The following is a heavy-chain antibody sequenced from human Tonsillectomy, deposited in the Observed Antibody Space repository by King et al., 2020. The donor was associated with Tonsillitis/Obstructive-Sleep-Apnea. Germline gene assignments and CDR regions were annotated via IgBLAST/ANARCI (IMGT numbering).Heavy chain of an antibody. CDR3: ARGLLLVDY. CDR1: GFTFSSYG. CDR2: IWYDGSNK. V-gene: IGHV3-33*01. J-gene: IGHJ4*02. Sequence: VQLVESGGGVVQPGRSLRLSCAASGFTFSSYGMHWVRQAPGKGLEWVAVIWYDGSNKYYAESVKGRVTISRDNSKNTLYLQMNSLRAEDTAVYYCARGLLLVDYWGQGTLVTVSS.